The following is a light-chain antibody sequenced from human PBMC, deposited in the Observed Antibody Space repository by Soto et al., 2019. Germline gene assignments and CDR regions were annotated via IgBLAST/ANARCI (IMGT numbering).Light chain of an antibody. CDR3: QQYNNWPRM. Sequence: DIVMTQSPATLSVSPGERATLSCRASQSVSSNLAWYQQKPGQAPRLLIYGASTRATGIPARFSGSGSGTEFTLTISSLPSEDFAVYYCQQYNNWPRMFGQGTKV. J-gene: IGKJ1*01. V-gene: IGKV3-15*01. CDR2: GAS. CDR1: QSVSSN.